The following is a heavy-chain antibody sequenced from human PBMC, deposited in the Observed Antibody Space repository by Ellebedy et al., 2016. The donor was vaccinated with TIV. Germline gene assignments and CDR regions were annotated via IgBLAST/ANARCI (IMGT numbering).Heavy chain of an antibody. CDR2: IFGSGGGI. J-gene: IGHJ4*02. Sequence: GESLKISCAASGFTFSRYAMSWVRQAPGKGLEWVSGIFGSGGGISYADSVKGRFTISRDNSKSMVHLQMNSLRPEDTAVYYCAKGTFGRGRSGSLNSWGQGTLVTVSS. CDR1: GFTFSRYA. V-gene: IGHV3-23*01. CDR3: AKGTFGRGRSGSLNS. D-gene: IGHD3/OR15-3a*01.